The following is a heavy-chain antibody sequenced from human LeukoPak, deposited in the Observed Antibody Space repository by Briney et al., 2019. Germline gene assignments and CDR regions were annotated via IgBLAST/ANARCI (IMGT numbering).Heavy chain of an antibody. D-gene: IGHD5-18*01. Sequence: PGGSLRLSCVASGFTFRSYSMNWVRQAPGKGLEWVSYISSSGSTIYYADAVKGRFTISRDNAKNSLYLQMSSLRDEDTAVYYCATVAMEDWYFDLWGRGTLVTASS. CDR2: ISSSGSTI. J-gene: IGHJ2*01. CDR3: ATVAMEDWYFDL. V-gene: IGHV3-48*02. CDR1: GFTFRSYS.